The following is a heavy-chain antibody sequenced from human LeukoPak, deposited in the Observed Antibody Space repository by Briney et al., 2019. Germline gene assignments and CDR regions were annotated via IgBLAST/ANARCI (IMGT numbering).Heavy chain of an antibody. Sequence: SETLSLTCTVSGGSISSSTYYWGWIRQPPGKGLEWIGSFYYTGSTYYNPSLESRVTISVDTSKNQFSLKVNSVTAADTAVFYCARRGYSGYGYWGQGTLVTVSS. D-gene: IGHD5-12*01. CDR3: ARRGYSGYGY. J-gene: IGHJ4*02. CDR2: FYYTGST. CDR1: GGSISSSTYY. V-gene: IGHV4-39*01.